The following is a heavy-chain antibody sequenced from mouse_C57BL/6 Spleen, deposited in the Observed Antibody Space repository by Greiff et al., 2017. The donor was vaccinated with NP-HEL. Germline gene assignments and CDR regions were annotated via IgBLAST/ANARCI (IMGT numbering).Heavy chain of an antibody. V-gene: IGHV1-15*01. CDR1: GYTFTDYE. CDR3: TRRGDYHPMDY. Sequence: QVQLQQSGAELVRPGASVTLSCKASGYTFTDYEMPWVKQTPVHGLEWIGAIDPETGGTAYNQKFKGKAILTADKSSSTAYMELRSLTSEDSAVYYCTRRGDYHPMDYWGQGTSVTVSS. J-gene: IGHJ4*01. CDR2: IDPETGGT.